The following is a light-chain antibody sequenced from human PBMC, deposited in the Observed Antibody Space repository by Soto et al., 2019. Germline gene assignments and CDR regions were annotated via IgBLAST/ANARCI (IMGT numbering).Light chain of an antibody. CDR2: GAS. CDR3: HQRQSWPRT. CDR1: QSVSSD. V-gene: IGKV3-15*01. J-gene: IGKJ1*01. Sequence: EIVITQSPATLSVSPVERATLSCRASQSVSSDLAWYHQKPGQAPRLLIYGASTRATGIPARFSGSGSGTEFTLTINSLQSEDFAVYYCHQRQSWPRTFGQGTKVDI.